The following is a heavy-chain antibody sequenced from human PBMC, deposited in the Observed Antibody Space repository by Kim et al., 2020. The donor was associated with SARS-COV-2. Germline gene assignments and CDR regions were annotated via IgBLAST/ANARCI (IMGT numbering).Heavy chain of an antibody. Sequence: GGSLRLSCAASGFTFSSYGMHWVRQAPGKGLEWVAVIWYVGSNKYYADSVKGRFTISRDNSKNTLYLQMNSLRAEDTAVYYCARMSYDFWSGYYTGTLDYWGQGTLVTVSS. D-gene: IGHD3-3*01. J-gene: IGHJ4*02. CDR3: ARMSYDFWSGYYTGTLDY. CDR2: IWYVGSNK. CDR1: GFTFSSYG. V-gene: IGHV3-33*01.